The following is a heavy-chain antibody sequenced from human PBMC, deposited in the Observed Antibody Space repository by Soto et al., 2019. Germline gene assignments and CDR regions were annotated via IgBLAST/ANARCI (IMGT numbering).Heavy chain of an antibody. D-gene: IGHD3-3*01. CDR3: AKDRGFGAIFGVVHFDY. J-gene: IGHJ4*02. CDR1: GFTFDDYA. V-gene: IGHV3-9*01. CDR2: ISWNGGSR. Sequence: GGSLRLSCAASGFTFDDYAMHWVRQAPGKGLEWVSGISWNGGSRGYADSVKGRFTISRDNAKNSLYLQMNSLRAEDTALYYCAKDRGFGAIFGVVHFDYWGQGTLVTVSS.